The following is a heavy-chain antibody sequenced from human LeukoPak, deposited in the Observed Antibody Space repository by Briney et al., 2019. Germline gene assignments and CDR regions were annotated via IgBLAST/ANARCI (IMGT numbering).Heavy chain of an antibody. Sequence: GGSLRVSCAASGFRFTDYSMSWVRQAPGKGLEWVAGLGRSGEYKYYADSVKGRFTISRDNSKDTVSLQMNSLRAEDSAIYFCEKDRPCETCMAIDAWGQGTTVTVSS. CDR1: GFRFTDYS. D-gene: IGHD5-24*01. V-gene: IGHV3-23*01. CDR2: LGRSGEYK. CDR3: EKDRPCETCMAIDA. J-gene: IGHJ6*02.